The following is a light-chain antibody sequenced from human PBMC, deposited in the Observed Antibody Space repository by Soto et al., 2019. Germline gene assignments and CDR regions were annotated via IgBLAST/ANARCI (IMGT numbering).Light chain of an antibody. CDR3: SSYTSSSSLEGV. J-gene: IGLJ1*01. CDR1: SSDVGGYNY. V-gene: IGLV2-14*01. Sequence: QSGLTQPATVSGSPGQSITISCTGTSSDVGGYNYVSWYQQHPGKAPKLMIYDVSNRPSGVSNRFSGSKSGNTASLTISGLQAEDEADYYCSSYTSSSSLEGVFGTGTKVTVL. CDR2: DVS.